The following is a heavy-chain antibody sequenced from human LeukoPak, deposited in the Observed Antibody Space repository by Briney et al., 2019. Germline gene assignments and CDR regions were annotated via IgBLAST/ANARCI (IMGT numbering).Heavy chain of an antibody. J-gene: IGHJ4*02. CDR3: VRDSYCPNDLCYDY. CDR2: ITTSRDQ. Sequence: KTGGSLRLSCAASGFIFSDYSMGWVRQAPGKGLEWVSSITTSRDQYHADSVKGRFTVSRDNAESSVYLQMNSLRADDTAVYYCVRDSYCPNDLCYDYWDQGILVTVS. V-gene: IGHV3-21*06. D-gene: IGHD2-8*01. CDR1: GFIFSDYS.